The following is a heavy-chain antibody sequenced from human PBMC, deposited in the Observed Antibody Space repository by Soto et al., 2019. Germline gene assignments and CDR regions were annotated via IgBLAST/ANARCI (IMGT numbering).Heavy chain of an antibody. CDR2: ITPMSGTT. CDR3: ARGVSMAGRPGFFHH. Sequence: ASVKVSCKAPGETFRRDVISWVRQAPGQGLEWLGGITPMSGTTDYAQKFQGRVTISADKSTGTAYFELSSLTFDDTGVYYCARGVSMAGRPGFFHHWGQGSLVTVSS. J-gene: IGHJ1*01. V-gene: IGHV1-69*06. D-gene: IGHD6-6*01. CDR1: GETFRRDV.